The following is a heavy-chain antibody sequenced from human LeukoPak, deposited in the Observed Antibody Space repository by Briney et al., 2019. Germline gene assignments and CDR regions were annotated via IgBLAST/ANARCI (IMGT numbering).Heavy chain of an antibody. CDR2: ISYDGSNK. D-gene: IGHD2-15*01. V-gene: IGHV3-30*18. CDR1: GFTFSSYG. CDR3: AKDRGPYCSGGSCPSGDY. J-gene: IGHJ4*02. Sequence: PGGSLRLSCAASGFTFSSYGMHWVRQAPGKGLEWVAVISYDGSNKYYADSVKGRFTISRDNSKNTLYLQMNSLRAEDTAVYYCAKDRGPYCSGGSCPSGDYWGQGTLVTVSS.